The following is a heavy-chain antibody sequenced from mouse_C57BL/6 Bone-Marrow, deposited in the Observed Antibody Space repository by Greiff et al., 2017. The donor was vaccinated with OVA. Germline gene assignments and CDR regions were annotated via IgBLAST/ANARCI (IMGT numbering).Heavy chain of an antibody. Sequence: VQLQQSGAELVRPGASVKLSCTASGFNIKDDYMHWVKQRPEQGLEWIGWIDPENGDTEYASKFQGKATITADTSSNTAYLQRSSLTSEDTAVYYCTTGDYDDYWGQGTTLTVSS. J-gene: IGHJ2*01. CDR1: GFNIKDDY. CDR3: TTGDYDDY. V-gene: IGHV14-4*01. CDR2: IDPENGDT. D-gene: IGHD2-4*01.